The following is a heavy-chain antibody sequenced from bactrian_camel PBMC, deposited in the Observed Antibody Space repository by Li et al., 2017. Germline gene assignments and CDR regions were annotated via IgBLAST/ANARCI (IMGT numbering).Heavy chain of an antibody. D-gene: IGHD5*01. J-gene: IGHJ6*01. CDR1: GYTYNRYC. CDR3: AANPVGWSLDLLPGAFGY. CDR2: IDTDGST. Sequence: HVQLVESGGGSVQAGGSLTLTCVASGYTYNRYCMGWFRLAPGKEREGVAIIDTDGSTFYADSVAGRFTISQDNSKNTLSLQMNSLKHDDTAMYYCAANPVGWSLDLLPGAFGYWGQGTQVTVS. V-gene: IGHV3S1*01.